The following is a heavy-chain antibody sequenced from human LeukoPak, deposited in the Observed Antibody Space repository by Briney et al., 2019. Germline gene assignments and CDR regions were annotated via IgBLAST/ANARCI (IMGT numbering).Heavy chain of an antibody. J-gene: IGHJ4*02. V-gene: IGHV3-21*01. CDR3: ARSFLSIAAAATDY. D-gene: IGHD6-13*01. CDR2: ISSSSYI. Sequence: AGGSLRLSCAASGFTFSSYSMNWVRQAPGKGLEWVSSISSSSYIYYADSVKGRFTISRDNAKNSLYLQMNSLRAEDTAVYYCARSFLSIAAAATDYWGQGTLVTVSS. CDR1: GFTFSSYS.